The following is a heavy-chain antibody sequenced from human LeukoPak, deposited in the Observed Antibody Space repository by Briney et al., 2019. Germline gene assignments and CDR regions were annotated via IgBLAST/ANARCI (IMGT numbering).Heavy chain of an antibody. CDR2: FDPEDGET. CDR3: ATDRGLAGTKENWFDP. V-gene: IGHV1-24*01. D-gene: IGHD6-13*01. CDR1: GYTLTELS. Sequence: ASVKVSCKVSGYTLTELSMHWVRQAPGKGLEWMGGFDPEDGETIYAQKFQGRVTMTEDTSTDTAYMELSSLRSEDTAVYYCATDRGLAGTKENWFDPWGLGTLVTVSS. J-gene: IGHJ5*02.